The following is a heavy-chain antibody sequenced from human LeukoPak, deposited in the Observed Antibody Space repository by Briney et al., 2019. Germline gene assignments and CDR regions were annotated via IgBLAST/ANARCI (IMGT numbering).Heavy chain of an antibody. CDR3: ARGEMVRGVINP. CDR2: IYHSGST. V-gene: IGHV4-30-2*01. J-gene: IGHJ5*02. Sequence: SQTLSLTCAVSDGSISSGGYSWSWIRQPPGKGLEWIGYIYHSGSTYYNPSLKSRVTISVDRSKNQFSLKLSSVTAADTAVYYCARGEMVRGVINPWGQGTLVTVSS. CDR1: DGSISSGGYS. D-gene: IGHD3-10*01.